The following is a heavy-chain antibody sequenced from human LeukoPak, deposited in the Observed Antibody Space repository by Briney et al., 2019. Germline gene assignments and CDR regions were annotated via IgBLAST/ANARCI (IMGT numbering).Heavy chain of an antibody. CDR2: IRGSGAST. Sequence: PGGSLRLSCAASGFTFSSYAMSWVRQAPGKGLEWVSAIRGSGASTYSADSVKGRFTISRDNSMNTLYLQMNSLRAEDTAVYYCAKFPRSGYYDSSGYYYDFWGQGTLVTVSS. D-gene: IGHD3-22*01. J-gene: IGHJ4*02. CDR1: GFTFSSYA. V-gene: IGHV3-23*01. CDR3: AKFPRSGYYDSSGYYYDF.